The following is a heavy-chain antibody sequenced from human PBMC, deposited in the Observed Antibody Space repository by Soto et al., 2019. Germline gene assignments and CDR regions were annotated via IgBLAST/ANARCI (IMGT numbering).Heavy chain of an antibody. CDR2: VAYNGDP. CDR1: GFIFSHYA. CDR3: AKNRGTKVPSGTRTFDY. J-gene: IGHJ4*02. Sequence: GGSLRLSCEASGFIFSHYAMTWVRQAPGKGLEWVSTVAYNGDPYSPDSVKGRFTISRDNSRNTVTLQMTSLRAEDTAVYFCAKNRGTKVPSGTRTFDYWGQGTLVTVYS. D-gene: IGHD1-1*01. V-gene: IGHV3-23*01.